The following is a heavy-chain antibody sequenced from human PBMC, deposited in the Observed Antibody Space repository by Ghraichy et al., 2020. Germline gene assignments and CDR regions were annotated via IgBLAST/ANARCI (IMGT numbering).Heavy chain of an antibody. CDR3: ARHLSTVAPYFDY. J-gene: IGHJ4*02. Sequence: SETLSLTCTVSGGSISSSSYYWGWIRQPPGKGLEWIGNFYYSGSTYYNPSLKSRVTISVYTSKNQFSLKLSSVTAADTAVYYCARHLSTVAPYFDYWGQGTLVTVSS. D-gene: IGHD4-23*01. CDR1: GGSISSSSYY. V-gene: IGHV4-39*01. CDR2: FYYSGST.